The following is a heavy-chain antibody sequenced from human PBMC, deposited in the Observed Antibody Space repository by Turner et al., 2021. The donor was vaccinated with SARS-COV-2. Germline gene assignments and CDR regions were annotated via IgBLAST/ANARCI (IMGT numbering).Heavy chain of an antibody. Sequence: EVQLVESGGGLVQPGRSLRLSCAASGFIFADHAMHWVRQRPGEGLEWVSGISWNSGILAYADSVKGRFTISRDNAKNSLYLQMNSMRVEDTALYYCVKGIRDLARDAFHIWGQGTVVAVSS. J-gene: IGHJ3*02. D-gene: IGHD3-3*01. CDR1: GFIFADHA. CDR3: VKGIRDLARDAFHI. V-gene: IGHV3-9*01. CDR2: ISWNSGIL.